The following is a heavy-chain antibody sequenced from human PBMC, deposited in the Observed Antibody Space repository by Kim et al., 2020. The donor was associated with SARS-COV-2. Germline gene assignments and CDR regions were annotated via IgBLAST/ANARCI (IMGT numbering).Heavy chain of an antibody. CDR2: IDPSDGST. Sequence: ASVKVSCKASGYTFTSYSLHWVRQAPGQGLEWMGIIDPSDGSTSYAQRFQGRLTMTRDASSSTVSMDLRSLKSEDTAVYYCTRDIVGLPGDRYNHGMDVWGQGTTVTVSS. CDR1: GYTFTSYS. J-gene: IGHJ6*02. V-gene: IGHV1-46*01. D-gene: IGHD1-26*01. CDR3: TRDIVGLPGDRYNHGMDV.